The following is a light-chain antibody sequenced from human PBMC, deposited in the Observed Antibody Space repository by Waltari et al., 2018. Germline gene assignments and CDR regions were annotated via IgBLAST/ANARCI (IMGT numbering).Light chain of an antibody. CDR3: LQHGGFPWT. CDR1: QVIRDD. CDR2: SAS. V-gene: IGKV1-17*01. J-gene: IGKJ1*01. Sequence: IQMTQSPSSLSASVGDSVTITCRASQVIRDDLGWFQQKPWKAPKRLIFSASLLQSGVPSRFSGSGSGSEFTLTISSLQPEDFATYYCLQHGGFPWTFGQGTKVEIK.